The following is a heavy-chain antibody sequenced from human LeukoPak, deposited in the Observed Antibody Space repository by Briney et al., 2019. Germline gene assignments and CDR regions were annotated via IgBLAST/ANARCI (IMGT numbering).Heavy chain of an antibody. CDR3: ARGGSSSYDY. V-gene: IGHV3-23*01. CDR2: FSVADGRT. D-gene: IGHD6-13*01. CDR1: GFTFSDYA. Sequence: PGGSLRLSCAPSGFTFSDYAMSWVRQAPGKGLEYISTFSVADGRTYYADSVKGRFTISRDNSENTLYLQMNSLRAEDTAVYYCARGGSSSYDYWGQGTLVTVSS. J-gene: IGHJ4*02.